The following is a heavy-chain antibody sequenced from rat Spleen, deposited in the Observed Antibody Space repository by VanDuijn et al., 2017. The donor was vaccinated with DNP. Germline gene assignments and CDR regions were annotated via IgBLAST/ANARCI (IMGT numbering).Heavy chain of an antibody. V-gene: IGHV2S12*01. Sequence: VQLVESGGGLVQPGRSLKLSCAASGFTFSDYNMAWVRQPPGKGLEWIAAISSGGSTYYNSALKSRLSISRDTSKSQVFLKMNSLQTEDTAIYFCTRDLQLFDYWGQGVMVTVSS. CDR2: ISSGGST. CDR1: GFTFSDYN. J-gene: IGHJ2*01. D-gene: IGHD3-2*01. CDR3: TRDLQLFDY.